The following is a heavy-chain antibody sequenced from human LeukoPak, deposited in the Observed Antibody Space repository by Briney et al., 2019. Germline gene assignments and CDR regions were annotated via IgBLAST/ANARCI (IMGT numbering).Heavy chain of an antibody. CDR3: AKARYYYDSSFDY. Sequence: GGSLRLSCAASGFTFSSYAMSWVRQAPGKGLEWVSAISGSGGSTYYADSVKGRFTISRDNSKNALYLQMNSLRAEDTAVYYCAKARYYYDSSFDYWGQGTLVTVSS. D-gene: IGHD3-22*01. J-gene: IGHJ4*02. V-gene: IGHV3-23*01. CDR1: GFTFSSYA. CDR2: ISGSGGST.